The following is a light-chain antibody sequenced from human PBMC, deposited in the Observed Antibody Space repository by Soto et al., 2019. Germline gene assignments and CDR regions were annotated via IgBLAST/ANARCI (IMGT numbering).Light chain of an antibody. CDR2: KAS. V-gene: IGKV1-5*03. Sequence: LQMTHSPSTLSASVGDRVTITCRASQSIYSWLACCQQKPGKXXKLGIYKASSLESGVPSRFSGSGSGTEFTLTISSLQPDDFATYYCQQYNTYSWFGQGTKV. CDR1: QSIYSW. J-gene: IGKJ1*01. CDR3: QQYNTYSW.